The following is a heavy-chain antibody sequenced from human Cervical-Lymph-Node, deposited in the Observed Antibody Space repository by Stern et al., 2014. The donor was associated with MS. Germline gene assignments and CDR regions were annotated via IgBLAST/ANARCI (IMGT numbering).Heavy chain of an antibody. CDR1: GGSISSGSYY. V-gene: IGHV4-39*01. CDR3: ARLPVYYYYGMDV. J-gene: IGHJ6*02. CDR2: IYYSGST. Sequence: QLQLQESGPGLVKPSETLSLICTVSGGSISSGSYYWGWIRQPPGKGLEWIANIYYSGSTYYTPSLKCRAPISVDPSKTQFSLKVSSVPAADTAVYYCARLPVYYYYGMDVWGQGTTVTVSS.